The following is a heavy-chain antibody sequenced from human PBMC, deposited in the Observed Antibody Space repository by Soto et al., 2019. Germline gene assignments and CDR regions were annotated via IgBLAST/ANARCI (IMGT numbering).Heavy chain of an antibody. D-gene: IGHD3-16*01. CDR3: ARDSIPWGYYYGMDV. J-gene: IGHJ6*02. CDR2: INPSGGST. CDR1: GYTFTSYY. V-gene: IGHV1-46*01. Sequence: QVQLVQSGAEVKKPGASVKVSCKASGYTFTSYYMHWVRQAPGQGLEWMGIINPSGGSTSYAQKFQGRVTMTSDTSTSTVYMELSSLRSEDTAVYYCARDSIPWGYYYGMDVWGQGTTVTVSS.